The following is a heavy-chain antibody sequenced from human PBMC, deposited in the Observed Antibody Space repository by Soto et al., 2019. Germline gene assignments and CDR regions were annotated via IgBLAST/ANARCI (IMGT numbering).Heavy chain of an antibody. J-gene: IGHJ3*02. CDR2: IYYSGST. CDR3: ARDRKLNYYDSSGYYSAFDI. CDR1: GGSISSYY. V-gene: IGHV4-59*01. Sequence: QVQLQESGPGLVKPSETLSLTCTVSGGSISSYYWSWIRQPPGKGLEWIGYIYYSGSTNYNPSLKSRVTISVDTVKNQFSLKLSSVTAADTAVYYCARDRKLNYYDSSGYYSAFDIWGQGTMVTVSS. D-gene: IGHD3-22*01.